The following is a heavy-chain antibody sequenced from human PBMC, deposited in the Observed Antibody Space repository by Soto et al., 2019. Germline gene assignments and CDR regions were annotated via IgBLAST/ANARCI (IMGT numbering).Heavy chain of an antibody. J-gene: IGHJ4*02. CDR2: IEGVGAGT. CDR3: TTVWEN. CDR1: GFTFTNYW. D-gene: IGHD1-26*01. Sequence: EVQLVQSGGGSVQPGGSLRLSCAASGFTFTNYWMHWVRQVPGKGLVWVSRIEGVGAGTSYSDSVRGRFTISRDNAENKMYLQMNRLRAEDTAVYYCTTVWENWGQGSRVTDST. V-gene: IGHV3-74*01.